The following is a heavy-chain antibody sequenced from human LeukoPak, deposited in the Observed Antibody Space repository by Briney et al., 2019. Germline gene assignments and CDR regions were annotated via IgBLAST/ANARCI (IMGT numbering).Heavy chain of an antibody. V-gene: IGHV3-11*04. CDR1: GFTFSDYY. CDR3: ARDGSSSPADTYYYYYYYMDV. J-gene: IGHJ6*03. D-gene: IGHD6-6*01. CDR2: ISSSGSTI. Sequence: GGSLRLSCAASGFTFSDYYMNWIRQAPGKGLEWVSYISSSGSTIYYADSVKGRFTISRDNAKNSLYLQMNSLRAEGTAVYYCARDGSSSPADTYYYYYYYMDVWGKGTTVTVSS.